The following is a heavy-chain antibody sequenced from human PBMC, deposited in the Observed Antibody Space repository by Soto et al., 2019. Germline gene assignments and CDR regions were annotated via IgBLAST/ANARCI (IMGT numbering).Heavy chain of an antibody. J-gene: IGHJ6*02. CDR1: GGTFSSYA. CDR2: IITIFGTA. V-gene: IGHV1-69*13. Sequence: SVKVSCKASGGTFSSYAISWVRQAPGQGLEWMGGIITIFGTANYAQKFQGRVTITADESTSTAYMELSSLRSEDTAVYYCARAGEYSSSSDYYYGMDVWGQGTTVTVSS. CDR3: ARAGEYSSSSDYYYGMDV. D-gene: IGHD6-6*01.